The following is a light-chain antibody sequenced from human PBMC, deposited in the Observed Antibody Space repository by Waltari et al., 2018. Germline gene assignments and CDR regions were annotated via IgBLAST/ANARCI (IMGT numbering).Light chain of an antibody. J-gene: IGKJ2*01. V-gene: IGKV1-5*01. CDR3: QQYDGYSS. CDR1: QSIGRW. CDR2: DAS. Sequence: DIQMTQSPSTLSASVGDRVPITSRASQSIGRWLAWYQQKPGKAPKLLIYDASSLVSGVPSTFSGSGFGTEFSLTISSLQPDDFATYYCQQYDGYSSFGQGTKLEIK.